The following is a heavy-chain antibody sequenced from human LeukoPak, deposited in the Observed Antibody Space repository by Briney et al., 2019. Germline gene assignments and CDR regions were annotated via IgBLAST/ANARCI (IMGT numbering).Heavy chain of an antibody. V-gene: IGHV1-2*02. CDR2: INPNSGGT. CDR1: GYTFTGYY. D-gene: IGHD5-24*01. CDR3: ARVRRDGYNLDY. J-gene: IGHJ4*02. Sequence: ASVKVSCKASGYTFTGYYMHWVRQAPGQGLEWMGWINPNSGGTNYAQKFQGRVTMTRDTSISTAYMELSRLRSGDTAVYYCARVRRDGYNLDYWGQGTLVTVSS.